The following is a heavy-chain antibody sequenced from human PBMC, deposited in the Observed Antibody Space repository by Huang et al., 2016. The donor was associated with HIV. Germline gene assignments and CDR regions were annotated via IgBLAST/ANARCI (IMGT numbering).Heavy chain of an antibody. Sequence: QVQLVQSGAAVKKPGASVKVSCKASGYNFTGYYMHWGRQAPGQGLEWLGWIHPNRGAPNDLQNFQGRVTMTRDTSISTAYMELRRLRFDDTAVYYCAKVLIFGGLGGMDVWGQGTTVTVSS. J-gene: IGHJ6*02. CDR1: GYNFTGYY. D-gene: IGHD3-3*01. CDR3: AKVLIFGGLGGMDV. V-gene: IGHV1-2*02. CDR2: IHPNRGAP.